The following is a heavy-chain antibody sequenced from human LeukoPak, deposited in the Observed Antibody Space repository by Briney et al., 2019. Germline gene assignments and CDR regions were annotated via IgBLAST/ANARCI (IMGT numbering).Heavy chain of an antibody. CDR2: INHSGST. CDR1: GGSFSGYY. J-gene: IGHJ4*02. Sequence: PSETLSLTCAVYGGSFSGYYWSWIRQPPGKGLEWIGEINHSGSTNYNPSLKSRVTISVDTSKNQFSLKLSSVTAADTAVYYCARGVVWFGELSSDYWGQGTLVTVSS. CDR3: ARGVVWFGELSSDY. V-gene: IGHV4-34*01. D-gene: IGHD3-10*01.